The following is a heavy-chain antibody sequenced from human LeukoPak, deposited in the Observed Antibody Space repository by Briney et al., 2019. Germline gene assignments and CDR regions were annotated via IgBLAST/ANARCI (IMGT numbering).Heavy chain of an antibody. D-gene: IGHD3-22*01. CDR2: ISGSGGST. J-gene: IGHJ4*02. CDR3: ATRITMIILSAQDY. V-gene: IGHV3-23*01. Sequence: GGSLRLSCAASGFTFDDYAMHWVRQAPGKGLEWVSAISGSGGSTYYADSVKGRFTISRDNSKNTLYLQMNSLRAEDTAVYYCATRITMIILSAQDYWGQGTLVTVSS. CDR1: GFTFDDYA.